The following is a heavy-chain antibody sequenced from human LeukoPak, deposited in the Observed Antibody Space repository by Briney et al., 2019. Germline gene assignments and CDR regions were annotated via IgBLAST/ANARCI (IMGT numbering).Heavy chain of an antibody. CDR1: GFTFSSYG. CDR2: IRYDGSNK. V-gene: IGHV3-30*02. Sequence: GGSLRLSCAASGFTFSSYGMDWVRQAPGKGLEWVAFIRYDGSNKYYADSVKGRFTISRDNSKNTLYLQMNSLRAEDTAVYYCAKGAYCGGDCYSDWFDPWGQGTLVTVSS. CDR3: AKGAYCGGDCYSDWFDP. J-gene: IGHJ5*02. D-gene: IGHD2-21*01.